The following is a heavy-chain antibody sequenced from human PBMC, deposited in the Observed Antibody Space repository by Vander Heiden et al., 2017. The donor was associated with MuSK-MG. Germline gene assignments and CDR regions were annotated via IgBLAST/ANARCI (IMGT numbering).Heavy chain of an antibody. CDR2: IYYSGST. V-gene: IGHV4-39*01. CDR1: GGSISSHTYY. CDR3: ARRNGGNSRVDSYAFDI. D-gene: IGHD2-21*02. J-gene: IGHJ3*02. Sequence: QLQLQESGPGLVTPSETLSLTCTVSGGSISSHTYYWGWIRQPPGKGLEWIGSIYYSGSTYYNPSLKSRVTISVDASKIQFSLRLSSVTAADTAVYYCARRNGGNSRVDSYAFDIWGQGTMVTVSS.